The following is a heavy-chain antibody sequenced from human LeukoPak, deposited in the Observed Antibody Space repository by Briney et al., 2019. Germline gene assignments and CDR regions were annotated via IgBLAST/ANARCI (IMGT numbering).Heavy chain of an antibody. D-gene: IGHD5-18*01. CDR3: ARGSWIQLWSGYDY. J-gene: IGHJ4*02. V-gene: IGHV1-69*13. CDR1: GGTFSSYA. Sequence: SVTVSCKASGGTFSSYAISWVRQAPGQGLEWMGGIIPIFGTANYAQKFQGRVTITADESTSTAYMELSSLRSEDTAVYYCARGSWIQLWSGYDYWGQGTLVTVSS. CDR2: IIPIFGTA.